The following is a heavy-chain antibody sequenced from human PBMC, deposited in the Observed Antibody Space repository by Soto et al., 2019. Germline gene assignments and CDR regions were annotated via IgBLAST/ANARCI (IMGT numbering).Heavy chain of an antibody. CDR1: GYRFTNYW. CDR3: AKLAGSGYEPVWWFDP. J-gene: IGHJ5*02. Sequence: PGDSLKISCKVSGYRFTNYWIGWLRQMPGKGLEWMGIIYPGDSDTRYSPSFQGQVTISADKSISSAYLQWSSLKASDTAMYYCAKLAGSGYEPVWWFDPWGQGTLVTVSS. D-gene: IGHD5-12*01. V-gene: IGHV5-51*01. CDR2: IYPGDSDT.